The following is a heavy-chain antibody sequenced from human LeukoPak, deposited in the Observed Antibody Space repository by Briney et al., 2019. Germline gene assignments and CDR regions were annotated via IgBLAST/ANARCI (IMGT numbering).Heavy chain of an antibody. CDR1: GFTFSTYS. J-gene: IGHJ4*02. CDR2: ISGTSHFI. Sequence: GGSLRLSCAASGFTFSTYSINWVRQAPGKGLEWVSYISGTSHFIYYADSVKGRFTISRDNAKNSLYLQMSSLRDGDTAVYYCVRDQFFSFDYWGQGTLVTVSS. D-gene: IGHD3-3*01. V-gene: IGHV3-48*02. CDR3: VRDQFFSFDY.